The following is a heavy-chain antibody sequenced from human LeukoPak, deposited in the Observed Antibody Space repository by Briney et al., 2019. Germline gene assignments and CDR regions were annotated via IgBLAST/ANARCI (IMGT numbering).Heavy chain of an antibody. J-gene: IGHJ6*02. CDR1: GFTFSSYA. Sequence: HPGGSLRLSCAASGFTFSSYAMHWVRQAPGKGLEWVAVISYDGSNKYYADSVKGRFTISRDNSKNTLYLQTNSLRAEDTAVYYCAREGHIVVVTANYYYGMDVWGQGTTVTVSS. D-gene: IGHD2-21*02. CDR2: ISYDGSNK. V-gene: IGHV3-30*04. CDR3: AREGHIVVVTANYYYGMDV.